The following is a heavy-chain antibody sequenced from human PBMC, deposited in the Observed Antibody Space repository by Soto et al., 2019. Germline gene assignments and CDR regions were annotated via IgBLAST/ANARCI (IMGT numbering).Heavy chain of an antibody. V-gene: IGHV3-53*01. CDR2: IYSGGST. CDR3: ARDHPSNYGDYVFPPGYGMDV. CDR1: GFTVSSNY. D-gene: IGHD4-17*01. J-gene: IGHJ6*02. Sequence: GGSLRLSCAASGFTVSSNYMSWVRQAPGKGLEWVSVIYSGGSTYYADSVKGRFTISRDNSKNTLYLQMNSLRAEDTAVYYCARDHPSNYGDYVFPPGYGMDVWGQGTTVTVSS.